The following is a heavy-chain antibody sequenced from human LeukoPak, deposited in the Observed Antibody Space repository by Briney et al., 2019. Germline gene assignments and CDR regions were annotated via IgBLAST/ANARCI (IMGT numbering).Heavy chain of an antibody. D-gene: IGHD3-3*01. J-gene: IGHJ4*02. Sequence: GASVKVSCKASGATFSSYTISWVRQAPGQGLEWMGWISAYNGNTNYAQKLQGRVTMTTDTSTSTAYMELRSLRSDDTAVYYCATGWSGYYRWRLDYWGQGTLVTVSS. CDR2: ISAYNGNT. CDR1: GATFSSYT. V-gene: IGHV1-18*01. CDR3: ATGWSGYYRWRLDY.